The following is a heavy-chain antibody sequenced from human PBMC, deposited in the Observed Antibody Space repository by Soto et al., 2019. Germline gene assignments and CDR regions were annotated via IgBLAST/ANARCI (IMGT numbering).Heavy chain of an antibody. CDR2: ISPYNGNA. CDR1: GSTFTSYG. V-gene: IGHV1-18*01. J-gene: IGHJ3*02. CDR3: ARTRGIDAFDI. D-gene: IGHD3-16*01. Sequence: ASVTVSCKASGSTFTSYGISWVRQAPGQGLEWMGRISPYNGNANYAQKFQGRVTITTDKSTSTAYMELSSLRSEDTAVYYCARTRGIDAFDIWGQGTMVTVSS.